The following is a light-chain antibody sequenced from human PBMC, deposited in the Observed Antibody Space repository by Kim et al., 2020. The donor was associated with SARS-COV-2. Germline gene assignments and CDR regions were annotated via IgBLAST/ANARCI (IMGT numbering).Light chain of an antibody. Sequence: QSVLTQPPSASGTPGQRVTISCSGSDANLGTNTVNWYQQIPGTAPKLLIYSNDHRPSGDPDRFSGSKSGTSASLAISGLQSGDEADYYCSAWDDSLNANVFGTGTKVTVL. CDR2: SND. CDR1: DANLGTNT. J-gene: IGLJ1*01. CDR3: SAWDDSLNANV. V-gene: IGLV1-44*01.